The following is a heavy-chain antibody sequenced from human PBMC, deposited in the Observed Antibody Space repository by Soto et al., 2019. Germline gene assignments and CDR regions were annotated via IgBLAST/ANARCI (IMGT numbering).Heavy chain of an antibody. CDR1: GYTFTSYG. J-gene: IGHJ4*02. V-gene: IGHV1-18*01. Sequence: GASVKVSCKASGYTFTSYGISWVRQAPGQGLEWMGWISAYNGNTNYAQKLQGRVTMTTDTSTSTAYMELRSLRSDDTAVYYCARDLMITFGGVIVLRRPHHFDYWGQGTLVTVSS. CDR2: ISAYNGNT. CDR3: ARDLMITFGGVIVLRRPHHFDY. D-gene: IGHD3-16*02.